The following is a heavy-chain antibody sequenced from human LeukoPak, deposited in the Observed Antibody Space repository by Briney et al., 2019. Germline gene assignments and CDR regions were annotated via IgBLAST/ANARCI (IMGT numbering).Heavy chain of an antibody. CDR2: IKSKADGGTA. CDR3: ARAGGLWFGESLLDC. D-gene: IGHD3-10*01. CDR1: GFTFSSAW. J-gene: IGHJ4*02. Sequence: GGSLRLSCAASGFTFSSAWMSWVRLSPGKGLECVGRIKSKADGGTADYTAPVKDRVTISRDDSKNTVNLEMNSLKTEDTAVYYCARAGGLWFGESLLDCWGQGTLVTVSS. V-gene: IGHV3-15*01.